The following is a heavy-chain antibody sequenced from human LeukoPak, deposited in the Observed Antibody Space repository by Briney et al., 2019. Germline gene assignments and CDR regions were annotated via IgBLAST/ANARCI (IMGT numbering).Heavy chain of an antibody. CDR1: GFTFSNYW. CDR3: ARRTQDAFDI. D-gene: IGHD2-15*01. CDR2: MNTDGSIT. Sequence: PGGSLRLSCAASGFTFSNYWMHWVRQAPGKGLVWVSGMNTDGSITRYADSVKGRFTVSRDNAKNTLYLQMNSLRAEDTAVYYCARRTQDAFDIWGQGTMVTVSS. J-gene: IGHJ3*02. V-gene: IGHV3-74*01.